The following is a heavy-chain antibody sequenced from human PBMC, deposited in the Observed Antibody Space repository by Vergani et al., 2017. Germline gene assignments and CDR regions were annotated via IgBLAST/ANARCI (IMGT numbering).Heavy chain of an antibody. CDR1: GFTFSTYA. D-gene: IGHD1-26*01. CDR3: VKEAGSYVNSFDS. Sequence: EVQLLESGGSLKQPGGSVRLSCAASGFTFSTYAMHWVRQAPGKGLEWVSALTGGGGSTYYADSFKGRFIISRDNSRDTLYLQMNSLRPEDTATYYCVKEAGSYVNSFDSWGKGPLVTVS. CDR2: LTGGGGST. V-gene: IGHV3-23*01. J-gene: IGHJ4*02.